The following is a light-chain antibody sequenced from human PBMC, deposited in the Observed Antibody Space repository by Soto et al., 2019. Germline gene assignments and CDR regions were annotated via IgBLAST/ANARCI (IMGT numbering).Light chain of an antibody. CDR2: DVT. J-gene: IGLJ1*01. Sequence: QSALTQPASVSGSPGQSITISCTGTSSDVGDNNYVSWYQQHPGKAPKLMIYDVTHRPSGISNRFSGSKSGNTASLTISGLQAEDEADYYCSSYTSSSTLYVFGTGTKFTVL. CDR3: SSYTSSSTLYV. V-gene: IGLV2-14*01. CDR1: SSDVGDNNY.